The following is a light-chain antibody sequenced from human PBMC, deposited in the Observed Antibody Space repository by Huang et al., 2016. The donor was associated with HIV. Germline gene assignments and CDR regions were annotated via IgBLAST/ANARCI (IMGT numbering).Light chain of an antibody. Sequence: VLTQSPLSLSVTLGQPASISCRSSQSLVHSNGNTYLNWFHQRLGQSPRRLIYKVSNRDSGVPDRFSGSGSGTEFTLKINRVEAEDVGIYYCMQGTDWPLTFGQGTKVEI. CDR2: KVS. CDR3: MQGTDWPLT. CDR1: QSLVHSNGNTY. V-gene: IGKV2-30*02. J-gene: IGKJ1*01.